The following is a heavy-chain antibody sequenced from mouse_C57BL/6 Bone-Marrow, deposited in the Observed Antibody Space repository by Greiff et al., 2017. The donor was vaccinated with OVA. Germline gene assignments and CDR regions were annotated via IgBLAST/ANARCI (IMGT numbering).Heavy chain of an antibody. J-gene: IGHJ1*03. CDR2: IYPRRGNT. CDR3: ARSRYYGSSYGWYFDV. V-gene: IGHV1-81*01. D-gene: IGHD1-1*01. CDR1: GYTFTSYG. Sequence: QVQLKESGAELARPGASVKLSCKASGYTFTSYGISWVKQRTGQGLEWIGEIYPRRGNTYYNEKFKGKATLTADKSSSTAYMELRSLTSEDSAVYFCARSRYYGSSYGWYFDVWGTGTTVTVSS.